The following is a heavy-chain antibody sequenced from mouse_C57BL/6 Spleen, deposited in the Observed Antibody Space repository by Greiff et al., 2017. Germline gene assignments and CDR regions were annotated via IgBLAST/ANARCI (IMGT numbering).Heavy chain of an antibody. V-gene: IGHV5-17*01. D-gene: IGHD2-4*01. Sequence: EVKLEESGGGLVKPGGSLKLSCAASGFTFSDYGMHWVRQAPEKGLEWVAYISSGSSTIYYADTVKGRFTISRDHAKNTLFLQMTSLRSEDTAMYYCARRYDYDGYAMDYWGQGTSVTVSS. J-gene: IGHJ4*01. CDR3: ARRYDYDGYAMDY. CDR2: ISSGSSTI. CDR1: GFTFSDYG.